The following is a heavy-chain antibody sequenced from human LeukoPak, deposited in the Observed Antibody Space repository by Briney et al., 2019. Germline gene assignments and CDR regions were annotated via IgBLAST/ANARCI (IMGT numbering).Heavy chain of an antibody. Sequence: KTSETLSLTCTVSGGSISSYYWSWIRQPPGKGLEWIGYIYYSGSTNYNPSLKSRVTISVKTSKNQFSLKLRSVTAADTAVYYCANHPGVVATAEDYWGQGTLVTVSS. V-gene: IGHV4-59*08. CDR3: ANHPGVVATAEDY. CDR1: GGSISSYY. CDR2: IYYSGST. J-gene: IGHJ4*02. D-gene: IGHD5-12*01.